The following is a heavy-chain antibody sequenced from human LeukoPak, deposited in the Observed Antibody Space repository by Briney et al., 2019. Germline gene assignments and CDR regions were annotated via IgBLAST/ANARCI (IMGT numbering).Heavy chain of an antibody. CDR3: TTDQAYYYDSSGYYFPFDY. Sequence: GGSLRLSCAASGFTFSSYGMSWVRQAPGKGLEWVGRIKSKTDGGTTDYAAPVKGRFTISRDDSKNTLYLQMNSLKTEDTAVYYCTTDQAYYYDSSGYYFPFDYWGQGTLVTVSS. CDR2: IKSKTDGGTT. V-gene: IGHV3-15*01. CDR1: GFTFSSYG. D-gene: IGHD3-22*01. J-gene: IGHJ4*02.